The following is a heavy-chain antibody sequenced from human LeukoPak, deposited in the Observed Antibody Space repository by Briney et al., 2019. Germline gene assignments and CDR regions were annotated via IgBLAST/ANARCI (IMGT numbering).Heavy chain of an antibody. CDR3: ARDDYDFCSGHKDY. CDR1: GYTFTGYY. D-gene: IGHD3-3*01. CDR2: INPNSGGT. J-gene: IGHJ4*02. Sequence: GASVKVSCKASGYTFTGYYMHWVRQAPGQGLEWMGWINPNSGGTNYAQKFQGRVTMTRDTSISTAYMELSRLRSDDTAVYYCARDDYDFCSGHKDYWGQGTLVTVSS. V-gene: IGHV1-2*02.